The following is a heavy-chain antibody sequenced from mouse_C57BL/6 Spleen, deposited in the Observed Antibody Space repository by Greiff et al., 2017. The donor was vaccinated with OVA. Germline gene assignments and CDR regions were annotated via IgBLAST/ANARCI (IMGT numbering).Heavy chain of an antibody. CDR2: IRSKSDNYAT. V-gene: IGHV6-3*01. CDR3: AGEDYYDYGGVDY. D-gene: IGHD2-4*01. J-gene: IGHJ2*01. Sequence: EVKLMESGGGLVQPGGSMKFSCVASGFTFSNYWMNWVRQSPEQGLEWVAQIRSKSDNYATHYAESVKGRFTISRDDSKSSVYLPVYNLSAEVTGIDYCAGEDYYDYGGVDYWGQGTTLTVSS. CDR1: GFTFSNYW.